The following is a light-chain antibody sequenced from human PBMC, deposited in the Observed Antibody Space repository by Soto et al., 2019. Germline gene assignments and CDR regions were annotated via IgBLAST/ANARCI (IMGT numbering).Light chain of an antibody. CDR1: QDISNY. V-gene: IGKV1-33*01. CDR3: QQYDNLPLG. Sequence: DIQMTQSPSSLSASVGDRVTITCQASQDISNYLNWYQQQPGKAPKLLIYDASNLETGVPSRFSGSGSGTDFTLTISSLQPEDIATYYCQQYDNLPLGFGGGTKVEIK. J-gene: IGKJ4*01. CDR2: DAS.